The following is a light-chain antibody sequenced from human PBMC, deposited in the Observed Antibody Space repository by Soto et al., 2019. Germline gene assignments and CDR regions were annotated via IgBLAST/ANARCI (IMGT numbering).Light chain of an antibody. CDR3: SSYTSSNTYV. V-gene: IGLV2-14*01. CDR2: EVS. Sequence: QSALTQPASVSGSPGQSITISCTGTSSDVGGYDYVSWYQHHPGKAPKLLIYEVSNRPSGVSNRFSGSKSGDTASLTISGLQPEDEADYYCSSYTSSNTYVFGTATKVTVL. J-gene: IGLJ1*01. CDR1: SSDVGGYDY.